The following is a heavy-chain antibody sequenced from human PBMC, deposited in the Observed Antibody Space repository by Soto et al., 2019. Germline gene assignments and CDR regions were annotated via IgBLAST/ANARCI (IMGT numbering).Heavy chain of an antibody. Sequence: EVRLVESGGGLVQPGRSLRLSCAASGFTLSRHWMHWVRQAPGKGLLWLSRISGDGSNTNNADSVKGRFTSSRDNPKNTLYLQMNSLRVEDTAVYFCARGGPYASGSSYFDYWGQGVLVTVSS. CDR2: ISGDGSNT. V-gene: IGHV3-74*01. CDR3: ARGGPYASGSSYFDY. J-gene: IGHJ4*02. D-gene: IGHD3-10*01. CDR1: GFTLSRHW.